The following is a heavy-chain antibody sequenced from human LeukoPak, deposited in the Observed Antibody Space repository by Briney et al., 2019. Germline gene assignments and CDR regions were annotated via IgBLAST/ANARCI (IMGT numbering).Heavy chain of an antibody. Sequence: ASVKVSCKASGYTFTSYYVHWVRQAPGQGLEWMGIINPSGGATSYAQKFQGRVTMTRDTSTSTVYMELSSLRSEDTAVYYCARPTQSYYYMDVWGKGTTVTVSS. CDR3: ARPTQSYYYMDV. J-gene: IGHJ6*03. CDR2: INPSGGAT. V-gene: IGHV1-46*01. CDR1: GYTFTSYY.